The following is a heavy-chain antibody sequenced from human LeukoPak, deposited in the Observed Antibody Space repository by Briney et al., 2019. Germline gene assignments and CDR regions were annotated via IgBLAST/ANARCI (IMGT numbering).Heavy chain of an antibody. CDR2: INGIGSSS. CDR3: AKDLLDY. V-gene: IGHV3-74*01. CDR1: GFTFTTYW. Sequence: PGGSLRLSCAASGFTFTTYWMHWVRQAPGKGLVWVSRINGIGSSSNYADSVKGRFTISRDNSKNTLYLQMNSLRAEDTAVYYCAKDLLDYWGQGTLVTVSS. D-gene: IGHD2-15*01. J-gene: IGHJ4*02.